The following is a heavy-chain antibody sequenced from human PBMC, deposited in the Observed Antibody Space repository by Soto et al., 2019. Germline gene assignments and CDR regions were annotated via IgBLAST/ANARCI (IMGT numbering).Heavy chain of an antibody. CDR2: INPSGGST. CDR3: ARDILTGYSPGNWFDP. D-gene: IGHD3-9*01. CDR1: GYTFTSYY. Sequence: ASVKVSCKASGYTFTSYYMHWVRQAPGQGLEWMGIINPSGGSTSYAQKFQGRVTMTRDTSTSTVYMELSSLRSEDTAVYYCARDILTGYSPGNWFDPWGQGTLVTVS. V-gene: IGHV1-46*03. J-gene: IGHJ5*02.